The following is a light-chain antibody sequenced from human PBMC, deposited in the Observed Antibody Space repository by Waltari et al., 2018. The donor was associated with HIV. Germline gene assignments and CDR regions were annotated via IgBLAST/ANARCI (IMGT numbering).Light chain of an antibody. CDR3: ETWDSSLSVVV. V-gene: IGLV1-51*02. J-gene: IGLJ2*01. CDR2: ENN. Sequence: QSVLTQPPSVSAAPGQKVTISCSGSRSNIGHTFVSWYQQLPGTAPKLLIYENNYRPSGIPDRFSGSKSVTSATLDISGLQTGDEATYVCETWDSSLSVVVFGGGTKLTVL. CDR1: RSNIGHTF.